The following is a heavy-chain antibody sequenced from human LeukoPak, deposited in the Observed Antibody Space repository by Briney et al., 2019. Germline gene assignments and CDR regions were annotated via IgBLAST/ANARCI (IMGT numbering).Heavy chain of an antibody. Sequence: GGSLRLSCAASGFTFSSYWMHWVRQAPGKGLVWVSFTNNDGSATNYADSVKGRFTISRDNAKNTLYLQMNSLSAEDTAVYYCARGNASFDYWGQGTVVTVSS. V-gene: IGHV3-74*01. CDR3: ARGNASFDY. J-gene: IGHJ4*02. D-gene: IGHD2-2*01. CDR1: GFTFSSYW. CDR2: TNNDGSAT.